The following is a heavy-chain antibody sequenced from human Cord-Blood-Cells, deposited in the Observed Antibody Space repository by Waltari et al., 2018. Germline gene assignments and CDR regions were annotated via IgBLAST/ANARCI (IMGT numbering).Heavy chain of an antibody. Sequence: QVQLQESGPGLVKPSETLSLTCTVSGGSISSYYWSWIRQPPGKGLEWIGYIYYSGSTNYTPSLKSRVTISVDTSKNQFSLKLSSVTAADTAVYYCARVKCSGGSCYSAFDIWGQGTMVTVSS. CDR1: GGSISSYY. CDR2: IYYSGST. J-gene: IGHJ3*02. V-gene: IGHV4-59*01. CDR3: ARVKCSGGSCYSAFDI. D-gene: IGHD2-15*01.